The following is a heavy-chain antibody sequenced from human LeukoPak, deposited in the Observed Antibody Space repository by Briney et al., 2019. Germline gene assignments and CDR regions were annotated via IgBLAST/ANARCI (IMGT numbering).Heavy chain of an antibody. CDR1: GFTFSSYG. D-gene: IGHD2-2*01. V-gene: IGHV3-30*18. J-gene: IGHJ4*02. CDR2: ISYDGSNK. Sequence: GGSLRLSCAASGFTFSSYGMHWVRQAPGKGLEWVAVISYDGSNKYYADSVKGRFTISRDNSKNTLYLQMNSLRAEDTAVYYCAKEGEMGYCSSTSCYQHYFDYWGQGTLVTVSS. CDR3: AKEGEMGYCSSTSCYQHYFDY.